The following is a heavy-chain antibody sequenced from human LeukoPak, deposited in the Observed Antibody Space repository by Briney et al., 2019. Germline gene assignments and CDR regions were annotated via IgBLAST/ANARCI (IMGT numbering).Heavy chain of an antibody. CDR3: AKDISDFWSGYYLCES. Sequence: PGGSLRLSCEASGFTFDDYAMHWVRQAPGKGLEWVSLISGVGGDTYYADSVRGRFTISRDNSKNSLYLQMKSLRTEDTALYYCAKDISDFWSGYYLCESWGKGTLVTVSS. CDR1: GFTFDDYA. D-gene: IGHD3-3*01. J-gene: IGHJ4*02. CDR2: ISGVGGDT. V-gene: IGHV3-43*02.